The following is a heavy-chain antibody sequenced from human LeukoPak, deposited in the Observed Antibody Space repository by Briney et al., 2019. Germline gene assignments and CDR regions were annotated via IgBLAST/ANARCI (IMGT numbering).Heavy chain of an antibody. D-gene: IGHD6-19*01. CDR1: GFTFSVYA. Sequence: GGSLRLSCAASGFTFSVYAMTWVRQAPGKGLQWVSGISGSGASTYYGDSVKGRFIISGDNSKNTLYLQIDSLRAEDTAVYYCAKGASSGWLLYWFDPWGQGTLVTVSS. V-gene: IGHV3-23*01. J-gene: IGHJ5*02. CDR2: ISGSGAST. CDR3: AKGASSGWLLYWFDP.